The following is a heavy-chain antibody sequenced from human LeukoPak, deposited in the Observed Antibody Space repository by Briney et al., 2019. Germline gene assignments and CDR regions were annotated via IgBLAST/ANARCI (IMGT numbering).Heavy chain of an antibody. J-gene: IGHJ2*01. Sequence: PSETLSLTCTVSGGSISSGDYYWSWIRQPPGKGLEWIGYIYYSGSTYYNPSLKSRVTISVDTSKNQFSLKLSSVTAADTAVYYCARGGKGAVRFDLWGRGTLVTVSS. CDR2: IYYSGST. CDR3: ARGGKGAVRFDL. CDR1: GGSISSGDYY. D-gene: IGHD4/OR15-4a*01. V-gene: IGHV4-30-4*01.